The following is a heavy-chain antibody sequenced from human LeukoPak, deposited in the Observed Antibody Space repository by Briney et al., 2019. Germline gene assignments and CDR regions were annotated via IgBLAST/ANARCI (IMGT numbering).Heavy chain of an antibody. D-gene: IGHD1-26*01. J-gene: IGHJ4*02. CDR2: ISSNGGST. V-gene: IGHV3-64*01. Sequence: GSLRLSCAASGFTFSSYAMHLVRQAPGKGLEYVSAISSNGGSTYYANSVKGRFTISRDNSKNTLYLQMGSLRAEDMAVYYCARDSPVGATYFDYWGQGTLVTVSS. CDR3: ARDSPVGATYFDY. CDR1: GFTFSSYA.